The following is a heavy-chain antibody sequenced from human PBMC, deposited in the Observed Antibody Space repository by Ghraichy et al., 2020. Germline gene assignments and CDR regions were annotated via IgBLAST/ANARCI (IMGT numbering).Heavy chain of an antibody. Sequence: GGSLRLSCAASGFTFSGSAMHWVRQASGKGLEWVGRIRSKAKSYAKAYAASGKGRFTIARDNSKNTAYLQMNSLKTEATVVYYCTRPNSDYSSLFYGMDVWGQGTTVTVSS. J-gene: IGHJ6*02. CDR3: TRPNSDYSSLFYGMDV. CDR2: IRSKAKSYAK. V-gene: IGHV3-73*01. D-gene: IGHD4-11*01. CDR1: GFTFSGSA.